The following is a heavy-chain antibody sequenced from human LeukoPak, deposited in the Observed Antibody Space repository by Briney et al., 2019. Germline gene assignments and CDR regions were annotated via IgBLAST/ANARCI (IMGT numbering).Heavy chain of an antibody. CDR3: ARTPSSGNYFPWYFDL. V-gene: IGHV3-21*01. CDR2: IDSTSSFI. D-gene: IGHD1-26*01. J-gene: IGHJ2*01. CDR1: GFTFSSYA. Sequence: GGSLRLSCAASGFTFSSYAMMWVRQAPGKGLEWISSIDSTSSFIYYADSMKGRFTISRDDAKHSLSLQMNSLRAEDTAVYYCARTPSSGNYFPWYFDLWGRGTLVTVSS.